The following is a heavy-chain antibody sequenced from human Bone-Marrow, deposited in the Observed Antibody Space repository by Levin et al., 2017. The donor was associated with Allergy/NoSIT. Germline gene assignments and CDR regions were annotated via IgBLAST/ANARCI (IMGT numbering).Heavy chain of an antibody. J-gene: IGHJ6*04. CDR3: ARVAPTRYYQYYFMDV. D-gene: IGHD3-16*01. CDR1: GFTFSSHA. V-gene: IGHV3-64*01. Sequence: SCVASGFTFSSHAMHWVRQAPGKGLEFVSAISSQGANTYYAKTVKGRFTISRDNSKNILYLQMGGLTSEDMAVYFCARVAPTRYYQYYFMDVWGKGTTVTVSS. CDR2: ISSQGANT.